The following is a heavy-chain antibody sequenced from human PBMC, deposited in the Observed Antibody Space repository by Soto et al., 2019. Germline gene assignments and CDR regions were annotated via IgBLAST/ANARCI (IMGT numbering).Heavy chain of an antibody. V-gene: IGHV5-51*01. CDR3: ARHDRTGGPEYNYYAMDG. CDR1: GYSFASYW. D-gene: IGHD6-6*01. Sequence: GESLKISCQGSGYSFASYWIGWVRQMPGKGLEWMGIIYPGDSDTKYSPSFQGQVTISADKSISTAYLQWSSLKASDSAMYYCARHDRTGGPEYNYYAMDGWGQGTMVTVSS. CDR2: IYPGDSDT. J-gene: IGHJ6*02.